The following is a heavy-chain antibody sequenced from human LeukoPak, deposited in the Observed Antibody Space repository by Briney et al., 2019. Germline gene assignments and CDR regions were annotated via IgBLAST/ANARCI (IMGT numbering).Heavy chain of an antibody. D-gene: IGHD3-10*01. Sequence: GGSLRLSCAASGFTFSSYAMHWVRQAPGKGLEWVAVISYDGSNKYYADSVKGRFTISRDNAKNSLYLQMDSLRAEDTAVYYCARGGVYYYGSASFWGQGTLVTVSS. CDR3: ARGGVYYYGSASF. CDR1: GFTFSSYA. CDR2: ISYDGSNK. J-gene: IGHJ4*02. V-gene: IGHV3-30-3*01.